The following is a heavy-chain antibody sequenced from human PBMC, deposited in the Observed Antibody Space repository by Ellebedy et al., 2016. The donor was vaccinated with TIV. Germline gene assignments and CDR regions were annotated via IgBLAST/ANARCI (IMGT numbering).Heavy chain of an antibody. V-gene: IGHV3-53*01. J-gene: IGHJ6*02. CDR1: GFSLNINY. CDR3: TRGKARTGYQYGMDL. Sequence: PGGSLRLSCAASGFSLNINYMSWVRQAPGKGLEWVSIIYSCVSGGSTYYADSVKGRFTISRDNSKNTLFLQMNSLRAEDTAVYFCTRGKARTGYQYGMDLWGQGTTVTVSS. D-gene: IGHD2-2*01. CDR2: IYSCVSGGST.